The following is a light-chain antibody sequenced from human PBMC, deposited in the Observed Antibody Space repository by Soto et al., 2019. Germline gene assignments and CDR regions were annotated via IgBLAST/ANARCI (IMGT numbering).Light chain of an antibody. J-gene: IGKJ1*01. CDR3: QQYGSSPKT. CDR1: QSVSSSY. CDR2: GAS. Sequence: EIVLTQSPGTLSLSPGKRSTLSCRASQSVSSSYLAWYQQKPGQAPRLLIYGASSRATGIPDRFSGSGSGTDFTLIISRLEPEDFALYYCQQYGSSPKTFGQGTKVEIK. V-gene: IGKV3-20*01.